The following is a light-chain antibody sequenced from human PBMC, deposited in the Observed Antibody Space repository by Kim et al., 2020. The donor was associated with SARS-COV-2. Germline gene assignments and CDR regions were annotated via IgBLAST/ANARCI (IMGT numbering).Light chain of an antibody. V-gene: IGLV3-21*04. CDR1: NIGSKS. CDR3: QVWDSTSDQKV. Sequence: SYALTQPPSVSVAPGKTARITCGEDNIGSKSVHWYQQKPGQAPVLVIYYDYNRPSGIPERISGSNSGNTATLTISRVEAGDEADYYCQVWDSTSDQKVFGGGTQLTVL. J-gene: IGLJ3*02. CDR2: YDY.